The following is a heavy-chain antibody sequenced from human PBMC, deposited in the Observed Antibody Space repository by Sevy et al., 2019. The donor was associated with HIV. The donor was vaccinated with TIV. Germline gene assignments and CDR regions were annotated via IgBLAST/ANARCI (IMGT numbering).Heavy chain of an antibody. CDR1: GFSFSHYA. Sequence: GGSLRLSCAVSGFSFSHYAFHWVRQAPGRGLEWVSLISYDGTYKYYADSVKGRFTISRDNSKNTQSLQMNSLRGDETAVYYCARVDVSYCFNDGNHCIDYWGQGALVTVSS. CDR3: ARVDVSYCFNDGNHCIDY. J-gene: IGHJ4*02. D-gene: IGHD2-8*01. V-gene: IGHV3-30-3*01. CDR2: ISYDGTYK.